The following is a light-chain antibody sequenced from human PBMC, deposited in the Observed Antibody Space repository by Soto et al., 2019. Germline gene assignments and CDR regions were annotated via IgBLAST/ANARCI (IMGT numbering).Light chain of an antibody. Sequence: EIVLMQSPGTLSLSPGERATLSCRASQSVSSSYLACYQQNPGQAPRLLIYGASSRATGIPDRFSGSGSGTDFTLTISRLEPEDFAVYYCQQYGSSPLITFGQGTRLEIK. CDR1: QSVSSSY. V-gene: IGKV3-20*01. CDR2: GAS. CDR3: QQYGSSPLIT. J-gene: IGKJ5*01.